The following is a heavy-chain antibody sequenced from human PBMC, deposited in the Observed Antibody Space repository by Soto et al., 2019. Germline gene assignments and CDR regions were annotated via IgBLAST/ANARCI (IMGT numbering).Heavy chain of an antibody. D-gene: IGHD2-2*01. CDR3: ARLGGYCDTTGCYGYYAMDV. Sequence: SETLSLTCTVSGGSISSYYWSWIRQPPGKGLEWIGYIYYSGSTNYNPSLKSRVTISVDTSKNQFSLKLSSVTAADTAVYYCARLGGYCDTTGCYGYYAMDVWGQGTTVTVSS. CDR2: IYYSGST. J-gene: IGHJ6*02. CDR1: GGSISSYY. V-gene: IGHV4-59*08.